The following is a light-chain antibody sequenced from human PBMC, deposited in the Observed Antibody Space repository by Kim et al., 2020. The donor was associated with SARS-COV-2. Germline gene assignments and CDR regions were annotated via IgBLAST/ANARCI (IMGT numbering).Light chain of an antibody. CDR1: SLRKYY. J-gene: IGLJ2*01. CDR3: NSRDSSGVV. Sequence: SVALGQTVKITGRGDSLRKYYASWYQQKPGQAPRLVFYGKNNRPSGIPHRFAGSSSRDTATLTITGTQAEDEADYYCNSRDSSGVVFGGGTKVTVL. CDR2: GKN. V-gene: IGLV3-19*01.